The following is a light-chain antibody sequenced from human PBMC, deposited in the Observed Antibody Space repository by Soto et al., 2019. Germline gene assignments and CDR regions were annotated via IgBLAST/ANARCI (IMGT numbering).Light chain of an antibody. CDR1: SSDVGGYNY. V-gene: IGLV2-11*01. Sequence: QSVLTQPRPVSGSPGQSVTISCTGTSSDVGGYNYVSWYQQHPGKAPKLMIYDVSKRPSGVPDRFSGSKSGNTASLTISGLQAEDEADYYCCSYAGSYIHVVFGGGTKLTVL. CDR3: CSYAGSYIHVV. CDR2: DVS. J-gene: IGLJ2*01.